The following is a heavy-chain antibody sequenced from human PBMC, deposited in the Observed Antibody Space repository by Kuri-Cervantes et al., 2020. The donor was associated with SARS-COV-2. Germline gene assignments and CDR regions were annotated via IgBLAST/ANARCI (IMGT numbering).Heavy chain of an antibody. CDR3: ARGPLGQWLAYAFDI. CDR2: IYYTGNT. CDR1: RGSISSSSYY. V-gene: IGHV4-39*07. D-gene: IGHD6-19*01. J-gene: IGHJ3*02. Sequence: SETLSLTCTVSRGSISSSSYYWGWIRQPPGKGLEWIGSIYYTGNTYYNPSLNSRFTMSVDTSKNQFSLKVSSVTAADTAVYYCARGPLGQWLAYAFDIWGQGTMVTVSS.